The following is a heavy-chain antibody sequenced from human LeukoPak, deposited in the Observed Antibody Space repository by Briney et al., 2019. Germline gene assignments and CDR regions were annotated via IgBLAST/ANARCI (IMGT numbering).Heavy chain of an antibody. CDR3: AREAGYDSDH. J-gene: IGHJ4*02. Sequence: SVKVSCKASGGTFSSYAISWVRQAPGQGLEWKGRIIPILGIANYAQKFQGRVTITADKSTSTAYMELSSLRSEDTAVYYCAREAGYDSDHWGQGTLVTVSS. CDR1: GGTFSSYA. CDR2: IIPILGIA. D-gene: IGHD5-12*01. V-gene: IGHV1-69*04.